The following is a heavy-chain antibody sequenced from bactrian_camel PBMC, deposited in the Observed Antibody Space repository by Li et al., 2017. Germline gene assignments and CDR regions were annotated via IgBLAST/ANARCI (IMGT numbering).Heavy chain of an antibody. J-gene: IGHJ4*01. D-gene: IGHD1*01. Sequence: VQLVESGGGSVQAGGSLRLSCAASGNTYCRYDMSWYRQAPGKEREGVASIDKDGRTTYAPSVKGRFTISKDSAKNTLYLQMNDLKPEDTAMYYCAVMRLSWPLNCASWFKYNYWGQGTQVTVS. CDR2: IDKDGRT. V-gene: IGHV3S10*01. CDR1: GNTYCRYD. CDR3: AVMRLSWPLNCASWFKYNY.